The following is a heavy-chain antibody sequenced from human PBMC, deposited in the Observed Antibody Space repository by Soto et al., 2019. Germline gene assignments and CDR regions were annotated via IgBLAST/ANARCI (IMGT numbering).Heavy chain of an antibody. CDR1: GCTFSSYG. D-gene: IGHD4-4*01. CDR2: ISAYNDNT. CDR3: GREYSQLRPTTYYYYGMDV. Sequence: QVQLVQSGAEVKKPGASVKVSCKASGCTFSSYGISWVRQAPGQGLEWVGWISAYNDNTNYAGKFQGRVTMTTDTSTSTAYMDLRSLRSDDTAVYYCGREYSQLRPTTYYYYGMDVWGPGTTVTVSS. J-gene: IGHJ6*02. V-gene: IGHV1-18*01.